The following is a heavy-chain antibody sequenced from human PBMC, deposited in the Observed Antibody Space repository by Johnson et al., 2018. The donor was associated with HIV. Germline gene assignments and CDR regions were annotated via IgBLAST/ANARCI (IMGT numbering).Heavy chain of an antibody. CDR3: AKGRIVVAGFDAFDI. Sequence: VQLVESGGGLIQPGGSLRLSCAASGFTVSSNYMSWVRQAPGKGLEWVANIKQDGREKYYVDSVKGRFTISRDNAKNSLYLQMNSLRAEDTAVYYCAKGRIVVAGFDAFDIWGQGTMVTVSS. CDR2: IKQDGREK. D-gene: IGHD2-2*01. J-gene: IGHJ3*02. CDR1: GFTVSSNY. V-gene: IGHV3-7*05.